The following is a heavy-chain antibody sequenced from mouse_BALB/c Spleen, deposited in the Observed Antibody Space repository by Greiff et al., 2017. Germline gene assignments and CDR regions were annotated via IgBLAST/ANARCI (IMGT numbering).Heavy chain of an antibody. CDR2: IYPYNGGT. CDR3: ARYDYDEFAY. Sequence: EVQLQQSGPELVKPGASVKISCKASGYTFTDYNMHWVKQSHGKSLEWIGYIYPYNGGTGYNQKFKSKATLTVDNSSSTAYMELRSLTSEDSAVYYCARYDYDEFAYWGQGTLVTVSA. J-gene: IGHJ3*01. V-gene: IGHV1S29*02. CDR1: GYTFTDYN. D-gene: IGHD2-4*01.